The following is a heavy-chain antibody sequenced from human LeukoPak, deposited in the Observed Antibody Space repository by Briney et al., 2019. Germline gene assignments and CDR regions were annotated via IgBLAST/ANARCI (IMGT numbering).Heavy chain of an antibody. CDR2: IYYSGST. D-gene: IGHD3-22*01. Sequence: SETLSLTCTVSGGSISTYFWSWIRQPPGKGLEWIGYIYYSGSTNYNPSLKSRVTMSVDTSKNQFSLKLSSVTAADTAVYYCARATYYYDSSGYSNDAFDIWGQGTMVTVSS. J-gene: IGHJ3*02. V-gene: IGHV4-59*12. CDR1: GGSISTYF. CDR3: ARATYYYDSSGYSNDAFDI.